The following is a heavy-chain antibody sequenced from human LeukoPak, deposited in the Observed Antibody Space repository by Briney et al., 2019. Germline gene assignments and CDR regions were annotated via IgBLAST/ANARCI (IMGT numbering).Heavy chain of an antibody. Sequence: PSETLSLTCAVYGGSFSGYYWSWIRQPPGKGLEWIGEINHSRSTNYNPSLKSRVTISVDTSKNQFSLKLSSVTAADTAVYYCARGSHKRGAGYWGQGTLVTVSS. V-gene: IGHV4-34*01. D-gene: IGHD6-19*01. CDR3: ARGSHKRGAGY. J-gene: IGHJ4*02. CDR1: GGSFSGYY. CDR2: INHSRST.